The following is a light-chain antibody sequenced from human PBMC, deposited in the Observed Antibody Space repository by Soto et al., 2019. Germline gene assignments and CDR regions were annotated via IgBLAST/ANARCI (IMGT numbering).Light chain of an antibody. CDR2: DAS. CDR3: HQRDNWPYT. Sequence: EVVLTQSPATLSLSPGERATLSCRASQLVSTYLAWYQQKPGQAPRLLIYDASNRATGIPARFSGSGSGTGFTLTISRLEPEDFAVYYCHQRDNWPYTFGPGTKVEIK. V-gene: IGKV3-11*01. J-gene: IGKJ3*01. CDR1: QLVSTY.